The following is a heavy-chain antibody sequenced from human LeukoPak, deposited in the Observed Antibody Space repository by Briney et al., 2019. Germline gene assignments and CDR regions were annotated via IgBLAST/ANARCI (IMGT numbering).Heavy chain of an antibody. CDR2: IYYSGST. CDR3: AREMEDKSFSFGELRKNYYYYMDV. J-gene: IGHJ6*03. V-gene: IGHV4-39*07. CDR1: GDSISGSSYY. Sequence: KASETLSLTCSVSGDSISGSSYYWGWIRQPPGKGLEWIGSIYYSGSTYYNPSLKSRVTISVDTSKNQFSLKLSSVTAADTAVYYCAREMEDKSFSFGELRKNYYYYMDVWGKGTTVTVSS. D-gene: IGHD3-10*01.